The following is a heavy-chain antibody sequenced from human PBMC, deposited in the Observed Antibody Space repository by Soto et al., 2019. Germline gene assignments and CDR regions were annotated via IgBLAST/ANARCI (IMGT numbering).Heavy chain of an antibody. J-gene: IGHJ6*02. CDR1: GGSISSYY. V-gene: IGHV4-59*08. Sequence: QVQLQESGPGLVKPSETMSLSCTVSGGSISSYYWSWFRQSPGKRMEWIGYVHHSWGSSYNPSLQSRVDISLDPSKSQFSLKVTSVTATDPDVYYCARQGFGPLHGLVDVWGQGTTVTVSS. D-gene: IGHD3-10*01. CDR2: VHHSWGS. CDR3: ARQGFGPLHGLVDV.